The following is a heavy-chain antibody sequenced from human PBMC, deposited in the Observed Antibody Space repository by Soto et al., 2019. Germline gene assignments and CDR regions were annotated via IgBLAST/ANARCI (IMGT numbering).Heavy chain of an antibody. J-gene: IGHJ5*02. Sequence: ASVKVSCKASGYTFTSYGISWVRQAPGQGLEWMGWISAYNGNTNYAQKLQGRVTMTTDTSTSTAYMELRSLRSDDTAVYYCARAAARERDIVATGPGFDPWGQGTLVTVSS. D-gene: IGHD5-12*01. CDR2: ISAYNGNT. V-gene: IGHV1-18*01. CDR1: GYTFTSYG. CDR3: ARAAARERDIVATGPGFDP.